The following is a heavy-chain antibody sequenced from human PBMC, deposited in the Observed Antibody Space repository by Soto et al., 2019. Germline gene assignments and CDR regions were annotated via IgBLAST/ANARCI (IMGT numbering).Heavy chain of an antibody. Sequence: EVQLVETGGGLIQPGGSLRLSCAASGFTVSSTYMSWVRQAPGKGLDWVSVIYSGGSTYYADSVKGRFTISRDNSKNMLYLQMNSLGAEDTAVYYCARHPSGSTAGTYYGMDVWGQGTTVTVSS. CDR3: ARHPSGSTAGTYYGMDV. CDR2: IYSGGST. J-gene: IGHJ6*02. CDR1: GFTVSSTY. V-gene: IGHV3-53*02. D-gene: IGHD2-2*01.